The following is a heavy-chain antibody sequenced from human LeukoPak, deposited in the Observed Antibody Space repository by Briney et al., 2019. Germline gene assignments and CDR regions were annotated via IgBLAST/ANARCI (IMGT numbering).Heavy chain of an antibody. CDR2: ISAYNGNT. V-gene: IGHV1-18*01. Sequence: ASVKVSCKASGYTFTSYGISWVRQAPGQGLEWMGWISAYNGNTNYAQKLQGRVTMTTDTSTSTAYMELRSLRSDDAAVYYCARYSSGWYPPDYWGQGTLVTVSS. J-gene: IGHJ4*02. CDR3: ARYSSGWYPPDY. CDR1: GYTFTSYG. D-gene: IGHD6-19*01.